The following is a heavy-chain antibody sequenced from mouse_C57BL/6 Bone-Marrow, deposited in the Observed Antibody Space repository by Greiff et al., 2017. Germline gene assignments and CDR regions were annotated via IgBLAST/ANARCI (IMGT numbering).Heavy chain of an antibody. CDR1: GFTFSSYA. CDR3: ANFDV. J-gene: IGHJ1*03. CDR2: ISDGGSYT. Sequence: EVKLVESGGGLVKPGGSLKLSCAASGFTFSSYAMSWVRQTPEKRLEWVATISDGGSYTYYPDNVKGRFTISRDNAKNNQYLQMSHLKAEDTAMYCCANFDVWGTGTTVTVSS. V-gene: IGHV5-4*03.